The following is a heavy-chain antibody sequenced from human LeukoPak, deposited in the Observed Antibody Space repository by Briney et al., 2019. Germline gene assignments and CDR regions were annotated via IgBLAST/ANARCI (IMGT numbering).Heavy chain of an antibody. Sequence: PGGSLRLSCASSGFTFSSYSMQWVCQTPGKGLEWVGIMSNSGENTFYGEAVKGRFTISRDNSQNTLHLQMNSLRPKDTAVYYCAKGGASVTRYVGYWGQGTLVTVSS. J-gene: IGHJ4*02. V-gene: IGHV3-30*18. D-gene: IGHD4-17*01. CDR3: AKGGASVTRYVGY. CDR1: GFTFSSYS. CDR2: MSNSGENT.